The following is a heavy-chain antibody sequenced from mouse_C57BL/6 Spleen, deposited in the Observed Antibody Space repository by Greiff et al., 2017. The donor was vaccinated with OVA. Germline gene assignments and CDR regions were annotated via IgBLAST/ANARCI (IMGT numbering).Heavy chain of an antibody. J-gene: IGHJ4*01. D-gene: IGHD2-4*01. CDR3: ARTPSYYDYLYYAMDY. V-gene: IGHV1-69*01. Sequence: QVQLKQPGAELVMPGASVKLSCKASGYTFTSYWMHWVKQRPGQGLEWIGEIDPSDSYTNYNQKFKGKSTLTVDKSSSTAYMQLSSLTSEDSAVYYCARTPSYYDYLYYAMDYWGQGTSVTVSS. CDR2: IDPSDSYT. CDR1: GYTFTSYW.